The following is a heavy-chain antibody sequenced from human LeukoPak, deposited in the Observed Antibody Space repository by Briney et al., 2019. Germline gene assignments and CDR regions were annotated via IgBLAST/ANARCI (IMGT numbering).Heavy chain of an antibody. CDR3: ARHPARRYSSGWYYYFDY. Sequence: KPSETLSLTCAVYGGSFSGYYWSWIRQPPGKGLEWIGEINHSGSTNYNPSLKSRVTISVDTSKNQFSLKLSSVTAADTAVYYCARHPARRYSSGWYYYFDYWGQGTLVTVSS. D-gene: IGHD6-19*01. J-gene: IGHJ4*02. CDR2: INHSGST. CDR1: GGSFSGYY. V-gene: IGHV4-34*01.